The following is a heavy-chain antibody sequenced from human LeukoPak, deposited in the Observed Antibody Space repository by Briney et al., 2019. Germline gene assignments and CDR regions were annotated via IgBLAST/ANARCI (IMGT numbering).Heavy chain of an antibody. CDR2: INHSGST. Sequence: SETLSLTCTVSGYSISSGYYWGWIRQPPGKGLEWIGEINHSGSTNYNPSLKSRVTISVDTSKNQFSLKLSSVTAADTAVYYCARQRLGSPPLYWGQGTLVTVSS. CDR3: ARQRLGSPPLY. V-gene: IGHV4-38-2*02. CDR1: GYSISSGYY. D-gene: IGHD1-26*01. J-gene: IGHJ4*02.